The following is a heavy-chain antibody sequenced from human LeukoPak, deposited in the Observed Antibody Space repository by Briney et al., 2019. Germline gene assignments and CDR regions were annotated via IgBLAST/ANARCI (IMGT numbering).Heavy chain of an antibody. CDR2: ISSSSSTI. CDR1: GFTFSSYS. J-gene: IGHJ6*02. D-gene: IGHD5-18*01. Sequence: GGSLRPSCAASGFTFSSYSMNWVRQAPGKGLEWVSYISSSSSTIYYADSVKGRFTISRDNAKNSLYLQMNSLRDEDTAVYYCARDRYSYGYYYYYGMDVWGQGTTVTVSS. CDR3: ARDRYSYGYYYYYGMDV. V-gene: IGHV3-48*02.